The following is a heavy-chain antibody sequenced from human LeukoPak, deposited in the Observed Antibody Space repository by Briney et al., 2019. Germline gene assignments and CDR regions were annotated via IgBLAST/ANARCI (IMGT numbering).Heavy chain of an antibody. CDR1: GFTFSSYG. CDR3: AKGEYCSSTSRSYYYYYGMDV. CDR2: ISYDGSNK. Sequence: GGSLRLSCAASGFTFSSYGMHWVRQAPGKGLEWVAVISYDGSNKYYADSVKGRFTISRDNSKNTLYLQMNSLRAEDTAVYYCAKGEYCSSTSRSYYYYYGMDVWGKGTTVTVSS. V-gene: IGHV3-30*18. D-gene: IGHD2-2*01. J-gene: IGHJ6*04.